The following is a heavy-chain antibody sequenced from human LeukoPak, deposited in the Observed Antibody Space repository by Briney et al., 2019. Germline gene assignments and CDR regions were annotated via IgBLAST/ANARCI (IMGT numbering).Heavy chain of an antibody. CDR2: INSNGGST. V-gene: IGHV3-64*01. CDR1: GFTFSSYA. J-gene: IGHJ4*02. CDR3: ARNFNHFDY. Sequence: GGSLRLSCVASGFTFSSYAMHWVRQTPGKGLEYVSGINSNGGSTHYANSVKGRFTISRDNSKHTLYLQMGSLRTEDMAVYYCARNFNHFDYWGQGTLVTVSS. D-gene: IGHD1-14*01.